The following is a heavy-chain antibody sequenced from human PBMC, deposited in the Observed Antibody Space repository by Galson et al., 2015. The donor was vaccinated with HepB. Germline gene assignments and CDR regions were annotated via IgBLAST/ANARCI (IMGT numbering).Heavy chain of an antibody. CDR3: ARGPWELLHFDY. D-gene: IGHD1-26*01. Sequence: SLRLSCAASGFTFSSYSMNWVRQAPGKGLEWVSSISSSSSYIYYADSVKGRFTISRDNAKNSLYLQMNSLRAEDTAVYYCARGPWELLHFDYWGQGTLVTVSS. J-gene: IGHJ4*02. CDR2: ISSSSSYI. V-gene: IGHV3-21*01. CDR1: GFTFSSYS.